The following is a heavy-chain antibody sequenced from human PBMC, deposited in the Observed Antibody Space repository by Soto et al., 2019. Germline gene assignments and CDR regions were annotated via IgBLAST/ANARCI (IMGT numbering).Heavy chain of an antibody. Sequence: GGSLRLSCAASGFTFSDHYMSWIRQAPGKGLEWIGYSSNSGSFTRYADSVKGRFSISRDNAKNSLYLQINSLRGDDTAIYYCVRSGDNYNLLDYWGQGTPVTV. J-gene: IGHJ4*02. CDR3: VRSGDNYNLLDY. D-gene: IGHD1-1*01. V-gene: IGHV3-11*06. CDR2: SSNSGSFT. CDR1: GFTFSDHY.